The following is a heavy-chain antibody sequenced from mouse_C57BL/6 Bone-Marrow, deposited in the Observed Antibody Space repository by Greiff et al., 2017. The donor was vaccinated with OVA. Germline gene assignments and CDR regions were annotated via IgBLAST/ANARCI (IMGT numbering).Heavy chain of an antibody. D-gene: IGHD1-1*01. V-gene: IGHV5-12*01. J-gene: IGHJ3*01. Sequence: DVKLVESGGGLVHHGFPLKLSCAASGFTFSDYYMYWVRQTPEKRLEWVAYISNGGGSTYYPDTVKGRFTISRDNAKNTLYLQMSRLKSEDTAMYYCARSGYGTRFAYWGQGTLVTVSA. CDR1: GFTFSDYY. CDR2: ISNGGGST. CDR3: ARSGYGTRFAY.